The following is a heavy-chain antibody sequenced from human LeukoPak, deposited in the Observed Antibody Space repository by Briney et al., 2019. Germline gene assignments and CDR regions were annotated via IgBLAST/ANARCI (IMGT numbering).Heavy chain of an antibody. CDR2: ISGSGGST. Sequence: PGGSLRLSCAASGFTFRTFPMGWVRQAPGKGLEWVSAISGSGGSTYYADSVKGRFTISRDNSKNTLYLQMNSLRAEDTAVYYCARVAGPWGLSPSFDYWGQGTLVTVSS. CDR1: GFTFRTFP. D-gene: IGHD3-16*01. J-gene: IGHJ4*02. V-gene: IGHV3-23*01. CDR3: ARVAGPWGLSPSFDY.